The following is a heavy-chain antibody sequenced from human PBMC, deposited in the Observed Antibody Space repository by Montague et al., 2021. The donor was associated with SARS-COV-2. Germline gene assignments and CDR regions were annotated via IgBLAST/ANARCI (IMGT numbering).Heavy chain of an antibody. Sequence: SETLSLTCAVYSGSFSDFYWTWIRQSPGQGLERNGEINHTGSATYNSSHKGRVTLSRETSTNQFSLKLQSVTPADTAVYFCARGQVTISGVLVFIPAAEHLDSWGQGTSVTVSS. CDR2: INHTGSA. CDR3: ARGQVTISGVLVFIPAAEHLDS. J-gene: IGHJ3*02. CDR1: SGSFSDFY. D-gene: IGHD3-3*01. V-gene: IGHV4-34*01.